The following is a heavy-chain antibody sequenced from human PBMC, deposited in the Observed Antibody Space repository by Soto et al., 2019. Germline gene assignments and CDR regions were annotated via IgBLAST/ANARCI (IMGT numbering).Heavy chain of an antibody. V-gene: IGHV3-30*04. CDR3: ARELTGYYDSSGYPAY. CDR1: GFTFTSYA. J-gene: IGHJ4*02. CDR2: ISYDGSKK. D-gene: IGHD3-22*01. Sequence: QVQLVESGGGVVQPGRSLRLSCAASGFTFTSYAMHWVRQPPGKGLEWVAVISYDGSKKYYADSVRGRFTISRDNSKNXVYLQMNSLRPEDTAVYNCARELTGYYDSSGYPAYWGQGTLVTVSS.